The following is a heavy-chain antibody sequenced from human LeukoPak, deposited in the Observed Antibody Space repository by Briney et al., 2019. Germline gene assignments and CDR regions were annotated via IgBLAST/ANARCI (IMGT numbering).Heavy chain of an antibody. J-gene: IGHJ4*02. D-gene: IGHD1-26*01. CDR3: ARAGRGELRV. CDR2: INHSGST. CDR1: GGSFSGYS. Sequence: SETLSLTCAVSGGSFSGYSWSWIRQPPGKGLEWIGEINHSGSTNYNPSLKSRVTISVDTSKNQFSLRLISVTAADTAVYYCARAGRGELRVWGQGTLVTVSS. V-gene: IGHV4-34*01.